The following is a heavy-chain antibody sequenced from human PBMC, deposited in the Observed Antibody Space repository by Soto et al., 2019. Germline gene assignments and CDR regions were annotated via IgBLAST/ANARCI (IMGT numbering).Heavy chain of an antibody. CDR1: GGTFSTYS. J-gene: IGHJ3*02. D-gene: IGHD2-21*01. V-gene: IGHV1-69*02. CDR2: IIPMLGVR. CDR3: TIGSWSGEVFDI. Sequence: QVQLVQSGAEVQKPGSSVKVSCKDSGGTFSTYSMFWVRQAPGQGLEWMGRIIPMLGVRNYAQRFQDRVTMIADMSTATVHMELSSLRSEDTALYYCTIGSWSGEVFDIWGQGTMVTVSS.